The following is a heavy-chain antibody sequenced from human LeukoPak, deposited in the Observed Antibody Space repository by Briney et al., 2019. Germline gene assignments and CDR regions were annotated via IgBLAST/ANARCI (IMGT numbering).Heavy chain of an antibody. V-gene: IGHV3-11*04. D-gene: IGHD6-19*01. Sequence: GGSLRLSCAASGFTSSDYYMSWIRQAPGKGLEWVSYISSSGSTIYYADSVKGRFTISRDNAKNSLYLQMNSLRAEDTAVYYCATIKKGLAVAGPFDYWGQGTLVTVSS. CDR1: GFTSSDYY. CDR2: ISSSGSTI. CDR3: ATIKKGLAVAGPFDY. J-gene: IGHJ4*02.